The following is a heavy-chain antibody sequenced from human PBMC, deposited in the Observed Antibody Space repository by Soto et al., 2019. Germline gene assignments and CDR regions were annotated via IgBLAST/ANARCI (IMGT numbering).Heavy chain of an antibody. D-gene: IGHD6-19*01. J-gene: IGHJ6*02. CDR3: ARLSVAATTASYYYYGMDV. V-gene: IGHV4-34*01. Sequence: SETLSLTCAVYGGSFSGYYWSWIRQPPGKGLEWIGEINHSGSTNYNPSLKSRVTISVDTSKNQFSLKLSSVTAADTAVYYCARLSVAATTASYYYYGMDVWGQGTTVTVSS. CDR1: GGSFSGYY. CDR2: INHSGST.